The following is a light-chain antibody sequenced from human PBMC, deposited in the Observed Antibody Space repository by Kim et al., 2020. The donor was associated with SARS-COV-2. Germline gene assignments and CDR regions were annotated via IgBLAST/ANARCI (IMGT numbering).Light chain of an antibody. V-gene: IGKV1-9*01. J-gene: IGKJ2*01. CDR2: ATS. Sequence: IQLTQSPSSLSASVGDRVTITCRASQDISSNLAWYQQKPGKAPKLLIYATSTLQTGVPARFSGSGSGTDFTLTISSLQPEDFATYSSQQTNNFPYTFGQGTKLEI. CDR1: QDISSN. CDR3: QQTNNFPYT.